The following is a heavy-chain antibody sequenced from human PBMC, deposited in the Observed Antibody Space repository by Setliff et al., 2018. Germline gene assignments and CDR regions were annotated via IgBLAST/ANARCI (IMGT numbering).Heavy chain of an antibody. J-gene: IGHJ3*02. CDR2: LYHSGST. D-gene: IGHD4-17*01. V-gene: IGHV4-38-2*02. CDR1: GYSISSGYY. Sequence: PSETLSLTCAVSGYSISSGYYWGWIRQPPGKGLQWIGTLYHSGSTYYNPSLKSRVTISVDTSKNQFSLKLSSVTAADTAVYYCARDPLTTNRRRAFDIWGQGTMVTVSS. CDR3: ARDPLTTNRRRAFDI.